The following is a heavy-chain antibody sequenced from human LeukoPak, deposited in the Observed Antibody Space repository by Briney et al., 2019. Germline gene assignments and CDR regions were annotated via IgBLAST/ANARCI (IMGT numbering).Heavy chain of an antibody. J-gene: IGHJ3*02. CDR1: GYSFSSYW. Sequence: GESLKISCKGSGYSFSSYWIAWVRQMPEKGLEWMGIIYPGDSDTRYSPSFQGQVTISADKSISTAYLQWSSLKASDTAMYYCARRGARGYSYGGDAFDIWGQGTMVTVSS. D-gene: IGHD5-18*01. CDR2: IYPGDSDT. V-gene: IGHV5-51*01. CDR3: ARRGARGYSYGGDAFDI.